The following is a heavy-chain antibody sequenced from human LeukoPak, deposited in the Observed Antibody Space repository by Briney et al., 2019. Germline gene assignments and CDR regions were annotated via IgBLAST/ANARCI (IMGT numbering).Heavy chain of an antibody. CDR2: ISAYNGNT. J-gene: IGHJ5*02. V-gene: IGHV1-18*01. D-gene: IGHD1-26*01. Sequence: ASVKVSCKTSGYTFTTYGISWVRQAPGQGLEWMGWISAYNGNTNYAQKLQGRVTMTTDTSTSTAYMELRSLRSDDTAVYYCARARVGATPWFDPWGQGTLVTVSS. CDR3: ARARVGATPWFDP. CDR1: GYTFTTYG.